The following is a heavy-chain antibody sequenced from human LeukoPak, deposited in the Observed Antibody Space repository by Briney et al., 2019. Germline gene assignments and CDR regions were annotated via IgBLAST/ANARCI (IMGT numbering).Heavy chain of an antibody. V-gene: IGHV3-30*02. CDR2: IRYDGSNK. CDR3: AKRGNDYGAKLQLRAYYYMDV. D-gene: IGHD4-17*01. J-gene: IGHJ6*03. Sequence: SGGSLRLSCAASGFTFSSYGMHWVRQAPGKGLEWVAFIRYDGSNKYYADSVKGRFTISRDNSKSTLYLQMNSLRAEDTAVYYCAKRGNDYGAKLQLRAYYYMDVWGKGTTVTISS. CDR1: GFTFSSYG.